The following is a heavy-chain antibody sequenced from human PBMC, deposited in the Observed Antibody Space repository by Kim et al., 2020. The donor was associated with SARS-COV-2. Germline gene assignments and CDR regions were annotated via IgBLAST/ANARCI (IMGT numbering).Heavy chain of an antibody. J-gene: IGHJ4*02. CDR3: ARVIWGSYRYTDS. Sequence: ASVKVSCKASGYTFTNYAISWVRQAPGQGLEWMGWINTNTGNPTYAQAFPGRFVFSVDTSVSTTYLQLSSLKAEDTALYYCARVIWGSYRYTDSWGQGTLVTVSS. D-gene: IGHD3-16*02. CDR1: GYTFTNYA. CDR2: INTNTGNP. V-gene: IGHV7-4-1*02.